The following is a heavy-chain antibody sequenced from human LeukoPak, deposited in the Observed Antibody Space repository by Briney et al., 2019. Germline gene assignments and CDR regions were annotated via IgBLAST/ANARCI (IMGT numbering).Heavy chain of an antibody. Sequence: SETLSLTCTVSGGSISSYYWSWIRQPPGKGLEWIGYIYYSGSTNYNPSLKSRVTISVDTSKNQFSLKLSSVTAADTAVYYRARQRAVAGPYYYYMDVWGKGTTVTVSS. J-gene: IGHJ6*03. CDR2: IYYSGST. CDR1: GGSISSYY. D-gene: IGHD6-19*01. CDR3: ARQRAVAGPYYYYMDV. V-gene: IGHV4-59*08.